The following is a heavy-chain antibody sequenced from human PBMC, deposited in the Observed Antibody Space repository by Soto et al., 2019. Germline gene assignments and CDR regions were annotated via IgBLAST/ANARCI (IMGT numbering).Heavy chain of an antibody. V-gene: IGHV3-53*01. CDR1: GFTVSSNY. CDR2: IYSGGST. J-gene: IGHJ4*02. Sequence: GGSLRLSCAASGFTVSSNYMSWVRQAPGKGLEWVSVIYSGGSTYYADSVKGRFTISRDNSKNTLYLQMNSLRAEDTAVYYCARDLGQVDGSSWYDYWGQGTLVTVSS. D-gene: IGHD6-13*01. CDR3: ARDLGQVDGSSWYDY.